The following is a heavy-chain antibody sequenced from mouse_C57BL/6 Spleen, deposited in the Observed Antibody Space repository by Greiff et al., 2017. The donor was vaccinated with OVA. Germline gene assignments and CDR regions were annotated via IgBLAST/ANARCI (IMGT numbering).Heavy chain of an antibody. Sequence: EVQLVESGGGLVKPGGSLKLSCAASGFTFSDYGMHWVRQAPEKGLEWVAYISSGSSTIYYADTVKGRFTISRDNAKNTLFLQMTSLRSEDTAMYYCARERSYYSKDYAMDYWGQGTSVTVSS. CDR2: ISSGSSTI. V-gene: IGHV5-17*01. CDR1: GFTFSDYG. D-gene: IGHD2-5*01. CDR3: ARERSYYSKDYAMDY. J-gene: IGHJ4*01.